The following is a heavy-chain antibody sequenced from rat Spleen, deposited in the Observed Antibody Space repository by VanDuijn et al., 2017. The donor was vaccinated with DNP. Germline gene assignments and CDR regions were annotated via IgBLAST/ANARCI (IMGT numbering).Heavy chain of an antibody. CDR2: ISYSGST. V-gene: IGHV3-1*01. Sequence: EVQLQESGPGLVKPSQSLSLTCSVTGFSITNNYWGWIRKFPGSKMEWMAYISYSGSTGYNPSLKSRISITRDTSKNQFFLQLNSVTTEDTATYYCARLGYYDGSYPNWFAYWGQGTLVTVSS. CDR3: ARLGYYDGSYPNWFAY. J-gene: IGHJ3*01. CDR1: GFSITNNY. D-gene: IGHD1-12*03.